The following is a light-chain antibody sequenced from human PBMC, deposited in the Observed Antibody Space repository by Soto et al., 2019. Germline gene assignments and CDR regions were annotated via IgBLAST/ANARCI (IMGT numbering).Light chain of an antibody. V-gene: IGKV3-20*01. J-gene: IGKJ4*01. CDR1: QTVRNNY. CDR3: QLFTSYPHT. Sequence: GDRERSYGRGSQTVRNNYLAWYQQKPGQAPRLLIYDSSSRATGIPDRISGRGSAIDFPLPFSRVEPEDFTVYDCQLFTSYPHTFGGGTKVDIK. CDR2: DSS.